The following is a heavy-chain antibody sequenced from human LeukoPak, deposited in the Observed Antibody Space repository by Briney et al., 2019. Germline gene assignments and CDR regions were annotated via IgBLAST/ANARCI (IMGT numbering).Heavy chain of an antibody. CDR1: GFTINNNY. J-gene: IGHJ3*02. CDR3: ARKLGATDAFDI. Sequence: PGGSLRLSCAASGFTINNNYMTWVRQAPGKGLEWVSVSYSGGSSYYTDSVKGRFTMSRDSSKNTVNLQMNILTVEDTAVYYCARKLGATDAFDIWGQGTMVTVSS. V-gene: IGHV3-53*01. D-gene: IGHD1-26*01. CDR2: SYSGGSS.